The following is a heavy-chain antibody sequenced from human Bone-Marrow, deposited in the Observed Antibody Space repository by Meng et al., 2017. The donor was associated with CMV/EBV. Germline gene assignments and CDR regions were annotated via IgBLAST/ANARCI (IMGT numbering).Heavy chain of an antibody. V-gene: IGHV3-30*02. CDR2: IRYDGSNT. CDR1: GFTFSSYG. CDR3: AKDLRTSSWYEGY. J-gene: IGHJ4*02. Sequence: GESLKISCAASGFTFSSYGMHWVRQAPGKGLEWVAFIRYDGSNTYYADSVKGRFTISRDNSKNTLYLQMNSLRAEDTAVYYCAKDLRTSSWYEGYWGQGTLVTVSS. D-gene: IGHD6-13*01.